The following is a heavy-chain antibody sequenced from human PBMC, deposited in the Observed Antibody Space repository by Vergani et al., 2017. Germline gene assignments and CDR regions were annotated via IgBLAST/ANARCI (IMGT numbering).Heavy chain of an antibody. CDR3: ARGFGGQNMGAFDI. CDR1: GGSISSSSYY. Sequence: QLQLQESGPGLVKPSETLSLTCTVSGGSISSSSYYWGWIRQPPGKGLEWIGSIYYSGGTYYNPSLKSRVTISVDTSKNQFSLKLSSMTAADTAVYYCARGFGGQNMGAFDIWGQGTMVTVSS. CDR2: IYYSGGT. V-gene: IGHV4-39*07. J-gene: IGHJ3*02. D-gene: IGHD2/OR15-2a*01.